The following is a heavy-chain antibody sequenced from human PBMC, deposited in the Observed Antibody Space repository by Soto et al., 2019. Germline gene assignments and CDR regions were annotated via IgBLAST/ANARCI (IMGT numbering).Heavy chain of an antibody. V-gene: IGHV5-10-1*01. CDR2: IDPSDSYT. J-gene: IGHJ6*02. Sequence: GESLKISCKGSGYSFTSYWISWVRQMPGKGLEWMGRIDPSDSYTNYSPSFQGHVTISADKSISTAYLQWSSLKASDTAMYYCARLATRELGATYGMDVWGQGTTVTVSS. CDR1: GYSFTSYW. D-gene: IGHD1-26*01. CDR3: ARLATRELGATYGMDV.